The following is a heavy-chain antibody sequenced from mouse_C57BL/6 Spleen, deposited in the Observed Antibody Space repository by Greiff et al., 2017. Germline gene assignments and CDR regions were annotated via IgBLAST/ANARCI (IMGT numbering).Heavy chain of an antibody. J-gene: IGHJ4*01. CDR2: IRSKSSNYAT. D-gene: IGHD2-3*01. CDR3: VREDGYYWGTMRAMDY. CDR1: GFTFNTYA. Sequence: EVQGVESGGGLVQPKGSLKLSCAASGFTFNTYAMHWVRQAPGKGLEWVARIRSKSSNYATYYADSVKDRFTISRDDSQSMLYLQMNNLKTEDTAMYYCVREDGYYWGTMRAMDYWGQGTSVTVSS. V-gene: IGHV10-3*01.